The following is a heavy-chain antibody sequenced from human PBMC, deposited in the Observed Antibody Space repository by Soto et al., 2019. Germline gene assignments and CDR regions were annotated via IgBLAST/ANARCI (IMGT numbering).Heavy chain of an antibody. CDR1: GGSISSYY. CDR3: ATTQQWLAFDY. V-gene: IGHV4-59*01. D-gene: IGHD6-19*01. Sequence: PSETLSLTCTVSGGSISSYYWSWIRQPPGRGLEWIGNTYYSGSTNYNPSLKSRVTISLDTSKNQFSLKLSSVTAADTAVYYCATTQQWLAFDYWGQGTLVTVSS. J-gene: IGHJ4*02. CDR2: TYYSGST.